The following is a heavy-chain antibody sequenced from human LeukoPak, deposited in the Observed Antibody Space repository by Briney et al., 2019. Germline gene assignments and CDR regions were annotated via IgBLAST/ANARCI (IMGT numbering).Heavy chain of an antibody. V-gene: IGHV3-23*01. Sequence: PSGTLSLTCGVSGGSISNTNWWTWVRQPPGKGLEWVSVISGGGVGTYYADSVKGRFTISRDNSQNTLYLQMNSLRADDTALYYCARGSCSSTTCSVDYWGQGTLVTVSS. J-gene: IGHJ4*02. D-gene: IGHD2-2*01. CDR3: ARGSCSSTTCSVDY. CDR1: GGSISNTNW. CDR2: ISGGGVGT.